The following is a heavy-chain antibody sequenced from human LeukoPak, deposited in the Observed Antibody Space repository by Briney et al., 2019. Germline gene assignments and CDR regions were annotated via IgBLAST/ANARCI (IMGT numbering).Heavy chain of an antibody. V-gene: IGHV4-39*01. CDR2: IYYSGST. Sequence: PSETLSLTCTVSGGSISSSSYYWGWIRQPPGKGLEWIGSIYYSGSTYYNPSLKSRVTISVDTSKNQFSLKLSSVTAADTAMYYCARPYYDSSGYYRYYFDYWGQGTLVTVSS. D-gene: IGHD3-22*01. CDR3: ARPYYDSSGYYRYYFDY. J-gene: IGHJ4*02. CDR1: GGSISSSSYY.